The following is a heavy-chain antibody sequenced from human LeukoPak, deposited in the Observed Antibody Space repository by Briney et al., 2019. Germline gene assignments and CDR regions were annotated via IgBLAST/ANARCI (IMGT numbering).Heavy chain of an antibody. V-gene: IGHV3-23*01. J-gene: IGHJ6*03. Sequence: PGGSLRLSCAASGFTFSSYAMSWVRQAPGKGLEWVSAISGSGGSTYYADSVKGRFTISRDNSKNTLYLQMNSLRAEDTAVYYCANNPGGIAAAETYYYYMDVWGKGTTVTVSS. CDR1: GFTFSSYA. D-gene: IGHD6-13*01. CDR3: ANNPGGIAAAETYYYYMDV. CDR2: ISGSGGST.